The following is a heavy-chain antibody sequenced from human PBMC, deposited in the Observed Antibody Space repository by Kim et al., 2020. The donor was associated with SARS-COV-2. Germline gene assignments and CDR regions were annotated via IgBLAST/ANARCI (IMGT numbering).Heavy chain of an antibody. Sequence: GGSLRLSCAASGFTFSSYAMHWVRQAPGKGLEYVSAISSNGGSTYYANSVKGRFTISRDNSKNTLYLQMGSLRAEDMAVYYCAREEKLGWELLCDYWGQGTLVTVSS. J-gene: IGHJ4*02. CDR1: GFTFSSYA. CDR2: ISSNGGST. V-gene: IGHV3-64*01. CDR3: AREEKLGWELLCDY. D-gene: IGHD1-26*01.